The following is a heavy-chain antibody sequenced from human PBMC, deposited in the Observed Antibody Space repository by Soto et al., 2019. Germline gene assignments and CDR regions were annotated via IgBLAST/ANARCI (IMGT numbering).Heavy chain of an antibody. V-gene: IGHV1-18*01. CDR3: AAPDTADMDV. CDR2: ISPYNGNT. CDR1: GYTFTSYG. Sequence: ASVKVSCKASGYTFTSYGISWVRQAPGQGLEWMGWISPYNGNTGYAQKLQGRVTMTRNTSTSTAYMELSSLRSEDTAVYYCAAPDTADMDVWGKGTTVTVS. D-gene: IGHD2-2*01. J-gene: IGHJ6*03.